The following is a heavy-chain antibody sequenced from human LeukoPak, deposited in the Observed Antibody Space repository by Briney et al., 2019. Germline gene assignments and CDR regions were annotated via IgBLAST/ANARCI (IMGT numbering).Heavy chain of an antibody. CDR1: GFTFSRYA. CDR3: VKDSSSGSYFDY. Sequence: GGSLRLSCSASGFTFSRYAMHWVRQAPGKGLEYVSAISSNGRSTYYADSVKGRFTISRDNSRSTLHLQMSSLRVEDTAVYYCVKDSSSGSYFDYWGQGTLVTVSS. J-gene: IGHJ4*02. V-gene: IGHV3-64D*06. CDR2: ISSNGRST. D-gene: IGHD3-10*01.